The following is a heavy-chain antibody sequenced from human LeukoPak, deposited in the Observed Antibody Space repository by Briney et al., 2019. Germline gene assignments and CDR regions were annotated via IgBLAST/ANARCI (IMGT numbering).Heavy chain of an antibody. Sequence: SLTRTVSGYSISRGYYWGWIRQPPGKGLEWIGSIYHSGSTYYNPSLKSRVTISVDTSKNQFSLKLSSVTAADTAVYYCARDREHRVGAKWFDYWGQGTLVTVSS. V-gene: IGHV4-38-2*02. CDR1: GYSISRGYY. CDR3: ARDREHRVGAKWFDY. J-gene: IGHJ4*02. CDR2: IYHSGST. D-gene: IGHD1-26*01.